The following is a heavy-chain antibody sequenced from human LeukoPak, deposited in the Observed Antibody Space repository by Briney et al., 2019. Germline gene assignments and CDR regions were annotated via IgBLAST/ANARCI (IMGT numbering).Heavy chain of an antibody. Sequence: GGSLRLSCAASGFTFSAYYMTWVRQAPGKGLEWVAVIWYDGSNKYYADSVKGRFTISRDNSKNTLYLQMNSLRAEDTAVYYCAKADLVRYFDWLSNWGQGTLVTVSS. CDR3: AKADLVRYFDWLSN. J-gene: IGHJ4*02. V-gene: IGHV3-33*08. CDR1: GFTFSAYY. CDR2: IWYDGSNK. D-gene: IGHD3-9*01.